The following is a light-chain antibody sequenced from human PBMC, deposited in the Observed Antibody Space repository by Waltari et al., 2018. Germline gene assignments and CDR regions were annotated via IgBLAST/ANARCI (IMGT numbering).Light chain of an antibody. CDR2: DVN. J-gene: IGLJ2*01. V-gene: IGLV2-11*01. CDR1: NSDVGGYNY. CDR3: CSYAGSNTLEV. Sequence: QSALTQPRSVSGSPGQSVTISCTGTNSDVGGYNYVSWYQHHPGKGPKLMIYDVNARPSGVPDRFSGSKSGNTASLTISGLQAEDEADYYCCSYAGSNTLEVFGGGTKLTVL.